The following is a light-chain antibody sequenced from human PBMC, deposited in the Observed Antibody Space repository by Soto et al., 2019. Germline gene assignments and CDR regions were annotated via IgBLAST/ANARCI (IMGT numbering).Light chain of an antibody. CDR1: SSNVGGFSY. J-gene: IGLJ3*02. V-gene: IGLV2-14*01. Sequence: QSALTQPASVSGSPGQSITISCIGTSSNVGGFSYVSWYQQHPGKAPKLMIYDVSNRPSGVSNRFSGSKSGNTASLTISGLQAEDEADYYCSSYTSSTTLGVFGGGTKVTVL. CDR2: DVS. CDR3: SSYTSSTTLGV.